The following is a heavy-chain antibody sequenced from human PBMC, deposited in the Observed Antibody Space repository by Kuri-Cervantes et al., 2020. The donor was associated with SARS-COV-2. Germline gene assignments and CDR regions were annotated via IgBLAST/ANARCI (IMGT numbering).Heavy chain of an antibody. V-gene: IGHV3-66*01. D-gene: IGHD1-20*01. J-gene: IGHJ6*02. CDR2: IYSGGNT. CDR3: AKDITGVVPYYYGMDV. CDR1: GFSVSNNY. Sequence: GGSLRLSCVASGFSVSNNYMSWVRQAPGKGLEWVSVIYSGGNTYYADSVKGRFTISRDNSKNTLYLQMNSLRAEDTAVYYCAKDITGVVPYYYGMDVWGQGTTVTVSS.